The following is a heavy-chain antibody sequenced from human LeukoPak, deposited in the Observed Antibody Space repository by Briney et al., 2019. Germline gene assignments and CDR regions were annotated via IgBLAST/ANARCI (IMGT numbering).Heavy chain of an antibody. D-gene: IGHD6-19*01. V-gene: IGHV3-7*03. Sequence: GGSLRLSCAASGFTFSRYWMSWVRQAPGKGLEWVANIKQDGSQKSYVDSVKGRFTISRDNANNLLYLQMNSLRAEDTAVYYCANRQWLEQGTHYYYMDVWGKGTTVTVSS. CDR3: ANRQWLEQGTHYYYMDV. J-gene: IGHJ6*03. CDR2: IKQDGSQK. CDR1: GFTFSRYW.